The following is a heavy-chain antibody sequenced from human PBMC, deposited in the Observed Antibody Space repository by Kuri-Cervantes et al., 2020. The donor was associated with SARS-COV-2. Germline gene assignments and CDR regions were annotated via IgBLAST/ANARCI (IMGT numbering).Heavy chain of an antibody. CDR1: GGSLSYYY. D-gene: IGHD6-13*01. Sequence: SETLSLTCEVYGGSLSYYYWSWVRKPPGKGQEWIGKINHSGSTNSNPYLKRRVTISGDTSKNQFSLKLSSVTAADTAVYDYARAELGLGWFFDLWGRGTLVTVSS. CDR2: INHSGST. CDR3: ARAELGLGWFFDL. V-gene: IGHV4-34*01. J-gene: IGHJ2*01.